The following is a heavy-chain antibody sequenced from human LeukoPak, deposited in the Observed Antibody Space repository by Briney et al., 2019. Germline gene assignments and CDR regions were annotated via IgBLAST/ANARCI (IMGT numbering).Heavy chain of an antibody. V-gene: IGHV1-18*01. Sequence: ASVKVSCKASGYTFTSYGISWVRQAPGQGLEWMGWISAYNGNTNYAQKLQGRVTMTTDTSTSTAYMELSSLRSEDTAVYYCARRTYYYDSSGYYSEGFDYWGQGTLVTVSS. CDR1: GYTFTSYG. CDR2: ISAYNGNT. CDR3: ARRTYYYDSSGYYSEGFDY. D-gene: IGHD3-22*01. J-gene: IGHJ4*02.